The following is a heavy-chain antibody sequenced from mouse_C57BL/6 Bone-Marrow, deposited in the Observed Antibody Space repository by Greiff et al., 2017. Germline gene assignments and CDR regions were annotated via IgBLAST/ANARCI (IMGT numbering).Heavy chain of an antibody. CDR1: GYTFTDYY. J-gene: IGHJ2*01. CDR3: ARRGSSGTFDY. V-gene: IGHV1-76*01. D-gene: IGHD3-2*02. Sequence: VQLQQSGAELVRPGASVKLSCQASGYTFTDYYINWVKQRPGQGLGWIARIYPGSGNTYYNEKFKGKATLTAEKSSSTAYMQLSSLTSEDSAVYFCARRGSSGTFDYWGQGTTLTVSS. CDR2: IYPGSGNT.